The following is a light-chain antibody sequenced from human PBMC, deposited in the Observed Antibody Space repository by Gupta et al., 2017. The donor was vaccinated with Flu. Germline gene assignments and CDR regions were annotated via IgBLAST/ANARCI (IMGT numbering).Light chain of an antibody. CDR1: QSISSY. CDR3: QQSYSTPLLT. V-gene: IGKV1-39*01. CDR2: AAS. J-gene: IGKJ3*01. Sequence: DIQMTQSPSSLSASVGDRVTITCRASQSISSYLNWYQQKPGKAPKLLIYAASSLQSGVPSRFSGSGSGTDFTLTISSLQPEDFATYYCQQSYSTPLLTFGPGTKSGYQT.